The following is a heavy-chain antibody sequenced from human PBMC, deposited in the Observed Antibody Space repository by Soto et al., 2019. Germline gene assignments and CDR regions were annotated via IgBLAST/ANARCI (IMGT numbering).Heavy chain of an antibody. D-gene: IGHD6-13*01. CDR2: IRSKAYGGTT. V-gene: IGHV3-49*04. J-gene: IGHJ5*02. Sequence: PGGSLRLSCTASGFTFGDYDMSWVRQAPGKGLEWVGFIRSKAYGGTTEYAASVKGRFTISRDDSKSIAYLQMNSLKTEDTAVYYCTRVSSSWKVGGWFDPWGQGTQVTVS. CDR1: GFTFGDYD. CDR3: TRVSSSWKVGGWFDP.